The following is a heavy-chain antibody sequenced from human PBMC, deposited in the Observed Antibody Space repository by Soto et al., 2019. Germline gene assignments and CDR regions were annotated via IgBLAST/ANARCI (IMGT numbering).Heavy chain of an antibody. Sequence: QVQLVESGGGVVQPGRSLRVSCAASGFTFGSHGMHWVRQAPGKGLEWVAVIWYDGSNKYYGESVKGRFIISRDNSKNTVDLQMNSLRAEDMAIYYCARWGPDKVLDYWGQGTLVTVSS. CDR3: ARWGPDKVLDY. D-gene: IGHD3-16*01. J-gene: IGHJ4*02. CDR2: IWYDGSNK. V-gene: IGHV3-33*01. CDR1: GFTFGSHG.